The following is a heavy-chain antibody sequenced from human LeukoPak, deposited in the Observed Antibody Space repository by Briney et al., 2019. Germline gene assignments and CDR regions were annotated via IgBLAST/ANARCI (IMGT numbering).Heavy chain of an antibody. J-gene: IGHJ4*02. V-gene: IGHV3-7*01. CDR1: GFTHSSYW. Sequence: GGSLRLSCAASGFTHSSYWMSWVRQAPGKGLGWVANIKQDGSEKYYVASVKARFTISRDNAKTSLYLQMNSLRAEDAAVYYCARDGYWGQGTLVTVSS. CDR3: ARDGY. CDR2: IKQDGSEK.